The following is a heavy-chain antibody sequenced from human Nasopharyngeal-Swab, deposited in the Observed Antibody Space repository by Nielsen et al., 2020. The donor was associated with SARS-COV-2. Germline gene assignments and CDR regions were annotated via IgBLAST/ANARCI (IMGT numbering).Heavy chain of an antibody. CDR1: VSGGTVSGGSISSYY. Sequence: SETLSLTCTVSGGTVSGGSISSYYWSWIRQPPGKGLEWIGYIHSSGSTNYNPSLKSRVTISKDTSKNQFSLNLNSVTAADTAVYYCATHPRGQLDPFDYWGQGSLVTVSS. CDR3: ATHPRGQLDPFDY. CDR2: IHSSGST. V-gene: IGHV4-59*08. J-gene: IGHJ4*02. D-gene: IGHD6-13*01.